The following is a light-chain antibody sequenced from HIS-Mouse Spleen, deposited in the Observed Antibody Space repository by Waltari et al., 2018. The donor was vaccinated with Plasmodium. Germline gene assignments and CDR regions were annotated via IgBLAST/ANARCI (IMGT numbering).Light chain of an antibody. CDR2: AES. Sequence: SYELTQPPSVSVSPGQTARITCSGDALPKKYAYWYQQKSGQAPVLVIYAESKRPSGLPERCSGSSSGTMATLTISGAQVEDEADYYCYSTDSSGNHRVFGGGTKLTVL. J-gene: IGLJ3*02. CDR3: YSTDSSGNHRV. V-gene: IGLV3-10*01. CDR1: ALPKKY.